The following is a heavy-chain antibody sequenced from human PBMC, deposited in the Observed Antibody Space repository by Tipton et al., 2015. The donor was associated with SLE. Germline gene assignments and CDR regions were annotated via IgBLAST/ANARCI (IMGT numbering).Heavy chain of an antibody. CDR1: GFTPRKYW. J-gene: IGHJ4*02. CDR3: ASGMRGGYFDY. Sequence: SLRLSCAGSGFTPRKYWMSWVRQAPGKGLEWVANIQQDGSGKYYADSVKGRFTISRDNAESSLYLQMNSLRVEDTAVYYCASGMRGGYFDYWGQGTLVTVSS. V-gene: IGHV3-7*03. D-gene: IGHD2-15*01. CDR2: IQQDGSGK.